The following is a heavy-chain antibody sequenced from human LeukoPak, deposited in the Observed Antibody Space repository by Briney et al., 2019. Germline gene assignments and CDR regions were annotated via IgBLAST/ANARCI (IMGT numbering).Heavy chain of an antibody. V-gene: IGHV3-30-3*01. CDR2: ISSDGSNK. Sequence: GGSLRLSCAASGFSFSTFAMHWARQAPGKGLEWVAVISSDGSNKYTADSVKGRFTISRDNSKNTLYLQMNSLRVEDTAVYYCSKGQWLVEQTFDYWGQGTLVTVSS. CDR1: GFSFSTFA. CDR3: SKGQWLVEQTFDY. J-gene: IGHJ4*02. D-gene: IGHD6-19*01.